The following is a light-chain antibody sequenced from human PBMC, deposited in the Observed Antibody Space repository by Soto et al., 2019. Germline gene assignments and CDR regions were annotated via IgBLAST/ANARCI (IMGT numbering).Light chain of an antibody. CDR2: KAS. V-gene: IGKV1-5*03. CDR1: QSISSW. J-gene: IGKJ2*01. Sequence: DIQMTQSPSTLSASVGDRVNITCRASQSISSWLAWYQQKRGKAPKLLIYKASSLGSGVPSRFSGGGSGTEFTLTISSLQPDDFATYYCQQYKSSPFTFSQGTKLEI. CDR3: QQYKSSPFT.